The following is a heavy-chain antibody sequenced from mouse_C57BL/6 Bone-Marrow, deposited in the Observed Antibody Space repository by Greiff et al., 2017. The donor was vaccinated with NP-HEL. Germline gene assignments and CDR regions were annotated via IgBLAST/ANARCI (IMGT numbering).Heavy chain of an antibody. D-gene: IGHD2-2*01. CDR2: IDPENGDT. CDR3: TTSLYGYDGGYAMDY. V-gene: IGHV14-4*01. CDR1: GFNIKDDY. Sequence: EVQLQQSGAELVRPGASVKLSCTASGFNIKDDYMHWVKQRPEQGLEWIGWIDPENGDTEYASKFQGKATITADTSSNTAYLQLSSLTSEDTAVYYCTTSLYGYDGGYAMDYWGQGTSVTVSS. J-gene: IGHJ4*01.